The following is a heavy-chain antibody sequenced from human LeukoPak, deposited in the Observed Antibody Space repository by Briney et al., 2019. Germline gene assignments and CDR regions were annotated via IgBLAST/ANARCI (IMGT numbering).Heavy chain of an antibody. CDR1: GYTFTSYG. J-gene: IGHJ4*02. CDR3: ARVFRAAAAGLGY. V-gene: IGHV1-2*02. CDR2: INPNSGGT. D-gene: IGHD6-13*01. Sequence: GASVKVSCKASGYTFTSYGISWVRQAPGQGLEWIGRINPNSGGTNYAQKFQGRVTMTRDTSISTAYMELSRPRSDDTAVYYCARVFRAAAAGLGYWGQGTLVTVSS.